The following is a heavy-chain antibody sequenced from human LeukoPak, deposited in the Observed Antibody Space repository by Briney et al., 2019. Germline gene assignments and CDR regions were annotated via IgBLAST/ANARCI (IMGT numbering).Heavy chain of an antibody. V-gene: IGHV1-18*04. CDR1: GYTFTGYY. CDR2: ISAYNGNT. D-gene: IGHD5-24*01. CDR3: ARDKEMATITGAFDI. Sequence: ASVKVSCKASGYTFTGYYMHWVRQAPGQGLEWMGWISAYNGNTSYAQKLQGRVTMTTDTSTSTAYMELRSLRSDDTAVYYCARDKEMATITGAFDIWGQGTMVTVSS. J-gene: IGHJ3*02.